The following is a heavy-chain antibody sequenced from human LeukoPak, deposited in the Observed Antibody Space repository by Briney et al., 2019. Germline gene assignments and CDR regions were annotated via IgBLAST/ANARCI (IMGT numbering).Heavy chain of an antibody. J-gene: IGHJ5*02. CDR1: GYSISSGYY. Sequence: KPSETLSLTCAVSGYSISSGYYWGWIRQPPGKRLEWIGSIYHSGSTYYHPSLKSPVTISVGTSKNQFSLKLSSVTAAATALYYCAEGSPRVGWFDPWGQGTLVTVSS. CDR2: IYHSGST. V-gene: IGHV4-38-2*01. D-gene: IGHD1-26*01. CDR3: AEGSPRVGWFDP.